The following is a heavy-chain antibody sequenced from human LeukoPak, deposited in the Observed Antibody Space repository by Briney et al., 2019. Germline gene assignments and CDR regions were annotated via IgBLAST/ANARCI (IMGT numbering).Heavy chain of an antibody. D-gene: IGHD3-3*01. V-gene: IGHV1-18*01. Sequence: ASVKVSCKASGYTFTSYGITWVRQAPGQGLEWMGWISAYNGNTNYAQKPQGRVTMTTDTSTSTAYMELRSLRSDDTAVYYCARDCGRSYYDLTLMNYWGQGTLVTVSS. CDR1: GYTFTSYG. J-gene: IGHJ4*02. CDR3: ARDCGRSYYDLTLMNY. CDR2: ISAYNGNT.